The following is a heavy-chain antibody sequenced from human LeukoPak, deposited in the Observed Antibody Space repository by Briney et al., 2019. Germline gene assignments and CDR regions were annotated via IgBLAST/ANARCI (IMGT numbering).Heavy chain of an antibody. J-gene: IGHJ3*02. D-gene: IGHD4-17*01. V-gene: IGHV1-69*04. CDR3: AKIYGDYIPNDAFDI. Sequence: SVQVSCKTSGGTFSTSAITWVRQAPGQGLEWMGRIIPVLNITTYAQRFQGRVTITADESTSTAYMELRSLRSDDTAVYYCAKIYGDYIPNDAFDIWGQGTMVTVSS. CDR2: IIPVLNIT. CDR1: GGTFSTSA.